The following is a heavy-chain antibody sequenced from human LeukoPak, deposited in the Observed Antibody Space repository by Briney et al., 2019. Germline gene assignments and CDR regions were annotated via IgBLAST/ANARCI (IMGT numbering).Heavy chain of an antibody. V-gene: IGHV3-48*04. CDR2: ISGDSNTI. D-gene: IGHD3-10*01. J-gene: IGHJ4*02. CDR1: GFTFSTYA. CDR3: ARERIYYGSGNLY. Sequence: PGGSLRLSCAASGFTFSTYAMNWVRQAPGKGLEWVSYISGDSNTIHYADSVKGRFTVSRDNARNSLYLQMNSLRAEDTAVYYCARERIYYGSGNLYWGKGALVTVSS.